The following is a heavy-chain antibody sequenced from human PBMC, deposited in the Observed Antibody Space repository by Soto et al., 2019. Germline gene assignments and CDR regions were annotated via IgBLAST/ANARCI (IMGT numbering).Heavy chain of an antibody. CDR1: GFSFEDYA. V-gene: IGHV3-9*01. Sequence: EVQLVESGGGLVQPGRSLRLSCAASGFSFEDYAMHWVRQATGKGLEWVSGIAWNSDIIGSADSVKGRFTISRDNGKNSLYLQMNSLRPEYTALYYCAKDHYGSAIYGMDVWGQGTTVTVSS. CDR2: IAWNSDII. CDR3: AKDHYGSAIYGMDV. D-gene: IGHD3-10*01. J-gene: IGHJ6*02.